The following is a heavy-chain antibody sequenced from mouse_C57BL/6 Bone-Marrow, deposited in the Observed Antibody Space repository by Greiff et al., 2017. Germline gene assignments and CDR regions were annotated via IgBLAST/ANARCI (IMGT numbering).Heavy chain of an antibody. CDR1: GFTFSSYA. J-gene: IGHJ4*01. Sequence: EVMLVESGGGLVKPGGSLKLSCAASGFTFSSYAMSWVRQTPEKRLEWVATISDGGSYTYYPDNVKGRFTISRDNAKNNLYLQMSHLKSEDTAMYYCARDRRQLMLRRAMDYWGQGTSVTVSS. D-gene: IGHD3-2*02. CDR3: ARDRRQLMLRRAMDY. CDR2: ISDGGSYT. V-gene: IGHV5-4*01.